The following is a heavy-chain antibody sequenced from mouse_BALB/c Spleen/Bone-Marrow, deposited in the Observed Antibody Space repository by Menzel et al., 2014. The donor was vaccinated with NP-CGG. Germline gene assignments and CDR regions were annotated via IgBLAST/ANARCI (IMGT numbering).Heavy chain of an antibody. CDR3: ARGDGFAWFAY. D-gene: IGHD3-3*01. J-gene: IGHJ3*01. Sequence: VQLQQSGAELVKPGASVKLSCKASGYTFTSYWMHWVKQRPGQGLEWIGEINPSNGRTNYNEKFKSKATLTVDKSSSTAYMQLSSLTSEDSAVYYCARGDGFAWFAYWGQGTLGTVSA. CDR1: GYTFTSYW. V-gene: IGHV1S81*02. CDR2: INPSNGRT.